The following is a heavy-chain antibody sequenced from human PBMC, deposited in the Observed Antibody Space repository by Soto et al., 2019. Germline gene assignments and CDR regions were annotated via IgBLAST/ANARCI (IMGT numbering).Heavy chain of an antibody. CDR1: GGSISSYY. V-gene: IGHV4-59*01. Sequence: SETLSLTCTVSGGSISSYYWSWIRQPPGKGLEWIGYIYYSGSTNYNPSLQSRVTISLDTSKNQFSLKLSSVTAADTAVYYCARAASSSSWYAGVYYYYYGIDVWGQGTTVTVSS. D-gene: IGHD6-13*01. CDR3: ARAASSSSWYAGVYYYYYGIDV. J-gene: IGHJ6*02. CDR2: IYYSGST.